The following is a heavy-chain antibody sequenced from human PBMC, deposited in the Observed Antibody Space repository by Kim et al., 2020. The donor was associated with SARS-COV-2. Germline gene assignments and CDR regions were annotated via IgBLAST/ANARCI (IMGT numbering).Heavy chain of an antibody. CDR1: GFTFSSYS. V-gene: IGHV3-21*04. CDR2: ISSSSSYI. CDR3: ARGQGLYVRPYMDV. Sequence: GGSLRLSCAASGFTFSSYSMNWVRQAPGKGLEWVSSISSSSSYIYYADSVKGRFTISRDNAKNSLYLQMNSLRAEDTAVYYCARGQGLYVRPYMDVWGQGTTVTVSS. J-gene: IGHJ6*02. D-gene: IGHD3-10*02.